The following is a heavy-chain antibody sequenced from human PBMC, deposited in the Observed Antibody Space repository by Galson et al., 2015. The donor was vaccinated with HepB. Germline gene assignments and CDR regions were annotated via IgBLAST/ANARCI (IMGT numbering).Heavy chain of an antibody. CDR2: IYHSGGT. J-gene: IGHJ4*02. CDR3: ARAKEGRGYFGY. D-gene: IGHD3-10*01. Sequence: SETLSLTCAVSGDSISSDSWWSWVRQPPGEGLEWIGEIYHSGGTNYRPSPKSRVTISVDRSKNLFSLKLTFVTAADTAVYYCARAKEGRGYFGYWGQGTLVTVSS. V-gene: IGHV4-4*02. CDR1: GDSISSDSW.